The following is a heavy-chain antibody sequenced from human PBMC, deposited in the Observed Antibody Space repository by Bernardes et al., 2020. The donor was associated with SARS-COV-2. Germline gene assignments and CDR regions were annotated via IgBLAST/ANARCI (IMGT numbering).Heavy chain of an antibody. CDR2: ISGGGEAT. CDR1: GLTFGIFA. D-gene: IGHD5-12*01. J-gene: IGHJ4*02. V-gene: IGHV3-23*01. CDR3: AKGGHFSPFDY. Sequence: GGSLRLSCAASGLTFGIFAMTWVRQAPGKGLEWVATISGGGEATFYADSVKGRFTISRDNSKKTVNLQMNSLRTEDTAVYYCAKGGHFSPFDYWGQGTLVTVSS.